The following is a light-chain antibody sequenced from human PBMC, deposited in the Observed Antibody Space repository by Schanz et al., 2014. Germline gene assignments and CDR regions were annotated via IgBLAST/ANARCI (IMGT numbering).Light chain of an antibody. CDR2: DVT. CDR1: GSDVGYYNY. CDR3: SSYTTSSTLWV. J-gene: IGLJ3*02. Sequence: QSALTQPPSASGSPGQSVTISCTGTGSDVGYYNYVSWYQQYPGKAPKLVISDVTNRPSGVSNRFSGSKSGNTASLTISGLQAEDEADYYCSSYTTSSTLWVFGGGTKLTVL. V-gene: IGLV2-14*01.